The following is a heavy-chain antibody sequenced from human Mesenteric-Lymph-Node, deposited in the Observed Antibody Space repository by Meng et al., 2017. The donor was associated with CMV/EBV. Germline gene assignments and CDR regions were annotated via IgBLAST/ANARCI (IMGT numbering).Heavy chain of an antibody. J-gene: IGHJ4*02. V-gene: IGHV3-21*04. D-gene: IGHD3-10*01. CDR2: ISSSSSYI. CDR1: GFTFSSYS. Sequence: GGSLRLSCAASGFTFSSYSMNWVRQAPGKGLEWVSSISSSSSYIYYADSVKGRFTISRDNSKNTLYLEMNSLRAEDTAVYYCAKDFGPGSGNYYADYWGQGTLVTVSS. CDR3: AKDFGPGSGNYYADY.